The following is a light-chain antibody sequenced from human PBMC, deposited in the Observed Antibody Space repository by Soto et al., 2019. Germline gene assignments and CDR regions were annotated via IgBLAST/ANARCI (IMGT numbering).Light chain of an antibody. V-gene: IGKV3-15*01. CDR1: QSVSSN. CDR2: GAS. Sequence: EIVMTQSPATLSVSPGERATLSRRASQSVSSNLAWYQQKPGQAPRLLIYGASTRATGIPARFSGSGSGTEFTLTINSLQSEDFAVYYCQQYNNWPLTFGGGTKVEIK. J-gene: IGKJ4*01. CDR3: QQYNNWPLT.